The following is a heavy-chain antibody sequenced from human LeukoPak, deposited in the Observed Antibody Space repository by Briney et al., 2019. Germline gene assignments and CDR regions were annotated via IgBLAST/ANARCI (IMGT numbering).Heavy chain of an antibody. CDR1: GYTFTGYY. J-gene: IGHJ5*02. Sequence: ASVKVSCKASGYTFTGYYMHWVRQAPGQGLEWMGRINPNSGGTNYAQKFQGRVTMARDTSISTAYMELSRLRSDDTAVYYFARVGFVSTGGSWYGGTCFAPGGKGTLVTVSS. V-gene: IGHV1-2*06. CDR3: ARVGFVSTGGSWYGGTCFAP. D-gene: IGHD6-13*01. CDR2: INPNSGGT.